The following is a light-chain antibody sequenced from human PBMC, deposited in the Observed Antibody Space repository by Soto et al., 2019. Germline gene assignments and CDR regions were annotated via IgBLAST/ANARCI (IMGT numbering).Light chain of an antibody. CDR1: SSDVGGYNY. J-gene: IGLJ1*01. CDR2: DVN. V-gene: IGLV2-14*01. CDR3: SSYTTSSTPFV. Sequence: QTALTQPPSVSGSPGQSITISCTGTSSDVGGYNYVSWYQQHPGKAPKLMIYDVNNRPSGVSNRFSGSKSGNTASLTISGLQAEDEADYFCSSYTTSSTPFVFGTGTKLTVL.